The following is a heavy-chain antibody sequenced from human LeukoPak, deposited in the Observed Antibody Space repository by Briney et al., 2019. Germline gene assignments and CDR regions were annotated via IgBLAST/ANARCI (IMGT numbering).Heavy chain of an antibody. CDR3: ARGRGWQFYYYYGMDV. J-gene: IGHJ6*02. CDR1: GFTFSSYA. Sequence: GGSLRLPCAASGFTFSSYAMHWVRQAPGKGLEWVAVISYDGSNKYYADSVKGRFTISRDNSKNTLYLQMNSLRAEDTAVYYCARGRGWQFYYYYGMDVWGQGTTVTVSS. CDR2: ISYDGSNK. D-gene: IGHD6-19*01. V-gene: IGHV3-30-3*01.